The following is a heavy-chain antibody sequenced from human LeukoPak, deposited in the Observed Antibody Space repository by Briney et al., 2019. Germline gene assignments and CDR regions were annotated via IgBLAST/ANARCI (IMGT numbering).Heavy chain of an antibody. CDR1: GYTFTGYY. D-gene: IGHD5-18*01. Sequence: GASVKVSCKASGYTFTGYYMHWVRQAPGQGLEWMGRINPNSGGTNYAQKFQGRVTMTRDTSLSTAYMELSRLRSDDTAVYYCAREYSYGHGAFDIWGQGTMVTVSS. CDR2: INPNSGGT. CDR3: AREYSYGHGAFDI. J-gene: IGHJ3*02. V-gene: IGHV1-2*06.